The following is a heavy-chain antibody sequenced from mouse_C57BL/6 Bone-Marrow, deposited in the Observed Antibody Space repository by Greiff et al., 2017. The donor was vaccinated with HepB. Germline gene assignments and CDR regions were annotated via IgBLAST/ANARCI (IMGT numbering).Heavy chain of an antibody. CDR1: GYTFTSYW. V-gene: IGHV1-50*01. J-gene: IGHJ3*01. Sequence: QVQLQQPGAELVKPGASVKLSCKASGYTFTSYWMQWVKQRPGQGLEWIGEIDPSDSYTNYNQKFKGKATLTVDPSSSTAYMQLSSLTSEDSAVYYCARAGTAQATGAWFAYWGQGTLVTVSA. CDR2: IDPSDSYT. D-gene: IGHD3-2*02. CDR3: ARAGTAQATGAWFAY.